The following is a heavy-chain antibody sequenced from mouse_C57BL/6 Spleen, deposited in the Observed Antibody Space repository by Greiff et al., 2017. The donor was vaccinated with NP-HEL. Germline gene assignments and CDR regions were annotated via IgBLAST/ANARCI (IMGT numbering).Heavy chain of an antibody. CDR3: VREYWDWYFDV. CDR1: GFSFNTYA. J-gene: IGHJ1*03. V-gene: IGHV10-1*01. Sequence: EVHLVESGGGLVQPKGSLKLSCAASGFSFNTYAMNWVRQAPGKGLEWVARIRSKSNNYATYYADSVKDRFTISRDDSESMLYLQMNNLKTEDTAMYYCVREYWDWYFDVWGTGTTVTVSS. CDR2: IRSKSNNYAT. D-gene: IGHD4-1*01.